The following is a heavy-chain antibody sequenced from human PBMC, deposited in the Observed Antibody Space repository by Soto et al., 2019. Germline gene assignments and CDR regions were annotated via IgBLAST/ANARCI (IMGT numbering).Heavy chain of an antibody. J-gene: IGHJ4*02. V-gene: IGHV1-24*01. CDR1: QNTLTELT. D-gene: IGHD1-26*01. Sequence: ASVKVSCKVPQNTLTELTIDWLRQAPGKGLEWMGRSAPEEGEPIYPQKFQGRVSMTEDPSTDTAYMELTSLRFEDTAVYFCAADRKIVGTIGAFDFWGQGTQVTSPQ. CDR2: SAPEEGEP. CDR3: AADRKIVGTIGAFDF.